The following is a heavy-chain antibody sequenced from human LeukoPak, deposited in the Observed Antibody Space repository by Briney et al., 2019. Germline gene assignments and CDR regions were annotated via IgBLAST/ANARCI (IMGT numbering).Heavy chain of an antibody. D-gene: IGHD2/OR15-2a*01. CDR3: AKVGGRGKYFDAFDI. J-gene: IGHJ3*02. Sequence: PGGSLRLSCAASGLTFSSYAMSWVRQAPGKGLEWVSSISGSGVSTYYADSVKGRFTISRDNSKNTLYLQMNSLRAEDTAVYYCAKVGGRGKYFDAFDIWGQGTMLTVSS. V-gene: IGHV3-23*01. CDR2: ISGSGVST. CDR1: GLTFSSYA.